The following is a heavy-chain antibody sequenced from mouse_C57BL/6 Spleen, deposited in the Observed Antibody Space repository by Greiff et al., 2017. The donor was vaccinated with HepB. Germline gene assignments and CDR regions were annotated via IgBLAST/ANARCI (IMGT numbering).Heavy chain of an antibody. CDR2: IHPNSGST. Sequence: VQLQQPGAELVKPGASVKLSCKASGYTFTSYWMHWVKQRPGQGLEWIGMIHPNSGSTNYNEKFKSKATLTVDKSSSTAYMQLSSLTSEDSAVYYCARSGYGSSAAWFADWGQGTLVTVSA. CDR3: ARSGYGSSAAWFAD. CDR1: GYTFTSYW. J-gene: IGHJ3*01. V-gene: IGHV1-64*01. D-gene: IGHD1-1*01.